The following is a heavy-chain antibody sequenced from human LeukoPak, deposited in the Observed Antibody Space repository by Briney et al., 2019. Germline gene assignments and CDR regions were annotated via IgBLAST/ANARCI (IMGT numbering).Heavy chain of an antibody. Sequence: GGSLRLSCAASGFTFSSYWMHWVRQAPGKGLVWVSRINSDGSSTSCADSVKGRFTISRDNAKNTLYLQMNSLRAEDTAVYYCARDCRPSSGWLLTPNWFDPWGQGTLVTVSS. J-gene: IGHJ5*02. V-gene: IGHV3-74*01. CDR2: INSDGSST. CDR3: ARDCRPSSGWLLTPNWFDP. D-gene: IGHD6-19*01. CDR1: GFTFSSYW.